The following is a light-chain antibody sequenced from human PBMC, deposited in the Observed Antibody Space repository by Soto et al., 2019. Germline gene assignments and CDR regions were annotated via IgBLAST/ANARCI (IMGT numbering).Light chain of an antibody. J-gene: IGKJ1*01. CDR2: HAS. Sequence: EIVLTQSPATLSLSPGERATLSCRASQSVTNSLAWYQQKPGQAPRLLIYHASNRATGIPARFSGSGSGTDFTLTISSLEPADFAVYYCQQRGTFGQGTKVDIK. V-gene: IGKV3-11*01. CDR3: QQRGT. CDR1: QSVTNS.